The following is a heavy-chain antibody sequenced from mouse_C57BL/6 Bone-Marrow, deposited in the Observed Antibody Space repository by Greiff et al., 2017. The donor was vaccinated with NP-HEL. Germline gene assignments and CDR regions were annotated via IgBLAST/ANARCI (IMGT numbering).Heavy chain of an antibody. J-gene: IGHJ4*01. D-gene: IGHD2-4*01. V-gene: IGHV1-81*01. Sequence: VKVVESGAELARPGASVKLSCKASGYTFTSYGISWVKQRTGQGLGWIGEIYPRSGNTYYNEKFKGKATLTADKSSSTAYMELRSLTSEDSAVYFCAREIYYDYDVGYAMDYWGQGTSVTVSS. CDR1: GYTFTSYG. CDR3: AREIYYDYDVGYAMDY. CDR2: IYPRSGNT.